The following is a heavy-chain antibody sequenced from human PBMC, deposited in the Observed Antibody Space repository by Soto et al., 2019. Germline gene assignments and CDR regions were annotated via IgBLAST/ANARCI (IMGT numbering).Heavy chain of an antibody. D-gene: IGHD1-20*01. Sequence: SLTCTVSGGSMNNYFWTWIRQSAGRGLEWIGRIYSSGSTVYNASLKSRLTMSVDTSKSQFSLKLTSVTAADTAVYYCVRDVASPGISGPWGAFDLWGQGTMVTVSS. V-gene: IGHV4-4*07. CDR1: GGSMNNYF. CDR3: VRDVASPGISGPWGAFDL. J-gene: IGHJ3*01. CDR2: IYSSGST.